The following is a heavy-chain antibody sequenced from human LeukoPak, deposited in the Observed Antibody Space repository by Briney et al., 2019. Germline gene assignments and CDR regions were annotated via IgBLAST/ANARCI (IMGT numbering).Heavy chain of an antibody. J-gene: IGHJ2*01. CDR1: GDSIKSYY. CDR2: IYYNGRT. CDR3: VRHDYDTSWGLDWFFDR. D-gene: IGHD2-2*01. V-gene: IGHV4-59*08. Sequence: SETLSLSCTVSGDSIKSYYWSWIRQSPGKGLEWIDYIYYNGRTDSNPSLKSRVTISLDMSKNQLSLKLNSVTAADTAVYYCVRHDYDTSWGLDWFFDRWGRGTLVIVSS.